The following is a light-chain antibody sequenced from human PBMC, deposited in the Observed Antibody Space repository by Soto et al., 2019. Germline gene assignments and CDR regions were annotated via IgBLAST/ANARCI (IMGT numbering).Light chain of an antibody. CDR1: QSVSTY. CDR2: DAS. V-gene: IGKV3-11*01. J-gene: IGKJ2*01. Sequence: EIVMTQSPATLSVSPGERATLSCMASQSVSTYLAWYQHKPGHATRLLIYDASNRATGIPARFSGSGSGTDFTLTISSLEPEDFAVYYCQQRSNWPPLYTFGQGTKV. CDR3: QQRSNWPPLYT.